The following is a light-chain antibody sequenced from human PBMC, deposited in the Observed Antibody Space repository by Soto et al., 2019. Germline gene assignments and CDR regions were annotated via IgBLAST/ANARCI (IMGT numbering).Light chain of an antibody. CDR1: SSDVGAFNY. CDR3: SSYAGNNDGV. CDR2: EVT. V-gene: IGLV2-8*01. Sequence: QSALTQPPSASGSPGQSGTISCTGTSSDVGAFNYVSWYQQHPGKAPRLIIYEVTKRPSGVPDRFSGSKSGNTASLTVSGLQTEDEADYYCSSYAGNNDGVFGGGTQLTVL. J-gene: IGLJ3*02.